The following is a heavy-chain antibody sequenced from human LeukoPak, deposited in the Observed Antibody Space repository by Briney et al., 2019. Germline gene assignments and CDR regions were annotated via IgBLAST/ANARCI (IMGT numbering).Heavy chain of an antibody. D-gene: IGHD6-13*01. J-gene: IGHJ5*02. CDR2: IYYSGST. V-gene: IGHV4-39*01. CDR1: GNSISSSNYH. CDR3: TRYSTVSGWFDP. Sequence: SETLSLTCTVSGNSISSSNYHWGWIRQPPGKGLEWIGNIYYSGSTYYNPSLKSRVTIPVDTSKSQFSLKLSSVTAADTAVYYCTRYSTVSGWFDPWGQRTLVTVDS.